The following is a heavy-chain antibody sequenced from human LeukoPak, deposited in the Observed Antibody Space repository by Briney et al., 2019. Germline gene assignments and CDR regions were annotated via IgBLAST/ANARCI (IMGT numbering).Heavy chain of an antibody. CDR2: ISSDGSNR. CDR1: GFSFKEYA. V-gene: IGHV3-30*03. J-gene: IGHJ6*02. Sequence: PGGSLRLSCAAPGFSFKEYAMYWVRQAPGKGLEWVAIISSDGSNRFYADSVKGRFTISRDNCKNSVSLQMDSLRGEDTAVYYCVRPLLGEGFDYYYGMDVWGQGTTVIVSS. CDR3: VRPLLGEGFDYYYGMDV. D-gene: IGHD3-10*01.